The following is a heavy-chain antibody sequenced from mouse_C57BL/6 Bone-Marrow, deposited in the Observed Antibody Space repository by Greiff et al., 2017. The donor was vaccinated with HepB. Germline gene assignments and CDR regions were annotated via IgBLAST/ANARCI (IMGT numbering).Heavy chain of an antibody. CDR1: GYTFTDYY. D-gene: IGHD1-1*01. CDR3: ARPGDYGYAMDY. V-gene: IGHV1-26*01. Sequence: EVQLQQSGPELVKPGASVKISCKASGYTFTDYYMNWVKQSHGKSLEWIGDINPNNGGTSYNQKFKGKATLTVDKSSSTAYMELRSLTSEDSAVYYCARPGDYGYAMDYWGQGTSVTVSS. CDR2: INPNNGGT. J-gene: IGHJ4*01.